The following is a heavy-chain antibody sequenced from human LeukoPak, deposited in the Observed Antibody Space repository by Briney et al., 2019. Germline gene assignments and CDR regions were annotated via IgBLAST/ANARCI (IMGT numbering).Heavy chain of an antibody. CDR1: GFSFSDFA. Sequence: GGSLRLSCAASGFSFSDFAMHWVRQAPGKGLECVAFISYHGENKYYGESVEGRFTVSRDNSKYNLSLQMDSVRHEETAVYYCARGRHSGYDYMLDSWGQGALVIVSS. V-gene: IGHV3-30*01. J-gene: IGHJ4*02. CDR3: ARGRHSGYDYMLDS. D-gene: IGHD5-12*01. CDR2: ISYHGENK.